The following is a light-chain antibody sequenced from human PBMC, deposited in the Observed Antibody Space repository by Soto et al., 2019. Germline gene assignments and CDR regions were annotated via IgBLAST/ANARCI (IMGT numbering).Light chain of an antibody. CDR1: QSLLHSNGYNY. CDR2: LGS. CDR3: MQTLQTPYT. J-gene: IGKJ2*01. Sequence: DTVMTQSPLSLPVTPGESASISCRSSQSLLHSNGYNYLDWYLQKPGQSPQLLIYLGSNRASGVLDRFSGSGSGTDFTLKISRVEAEDVGVYHCMQTLQTPYTFGQGTKLEIK. V-gene: IGKV2-28*01.